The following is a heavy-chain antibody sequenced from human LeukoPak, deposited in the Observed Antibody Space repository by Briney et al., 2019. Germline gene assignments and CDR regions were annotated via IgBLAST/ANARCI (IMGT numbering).Heavy chain of an antibody. CDR1: GYTFTGYY. J-gene: IGHJ6*02. Sequence: ASVKVSCKASGYTFTGYYVHWVRQAPGQGLEWMGWISGYNGDTHYAQNLQDRVTMTTDTSTSTAYMDVRSLRSDDTAVYYCARAGADSAAYFYYAMDVWGQGTTVTVSS. D-gene: IGHD2-15*01. CDR2: ISGYNGDT. CDR3: ARAGADSAAYFYYAMDV. V-gene: IGHV1-18*04.